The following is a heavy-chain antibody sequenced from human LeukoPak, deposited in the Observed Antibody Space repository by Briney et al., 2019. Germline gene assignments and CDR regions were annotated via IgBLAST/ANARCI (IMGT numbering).Heavy chain of an antibody. D-gene: IGHD5-24*01. Sequence: TSETLSLTCTVSDGSVSSDGYYWSWIRQPPGKGLEWIGYIYYSGSTNYNPSLKSRVTISVDTSKNQFSLKLSSVTAADTAVYYCARGRGYTGLIDYWGQGTLVTVSS. CDR2: IYYSGST. CDR1: DGSVSSDGYY. V-gene: IGHV4-61*08. J-gene: IGHJ4*02. CDR3: ARGRGYTGLIDY.